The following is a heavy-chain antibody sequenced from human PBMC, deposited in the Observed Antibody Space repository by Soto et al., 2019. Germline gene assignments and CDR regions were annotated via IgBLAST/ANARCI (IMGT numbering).Heavy chain of an antibody. J-gene: IGHJ4*02. D-gene: IGHD6-19*01. Sequence: EVQLVESGGGLVQPGGSLRLSCVASGFTFSTDSMNWVRQAPGKGLEWVKHISTSGATRYYADSVKGRFTISRDNAKTSLYLQMDSLRNEDTAVYYCARFFGSGFDYWGQGTLVTVSS. CDR2: ISTSGATR. V-gene: IGHV3-48*02. CDR3: ARFFGSGFDY. CDR1: GFTFSTDS.